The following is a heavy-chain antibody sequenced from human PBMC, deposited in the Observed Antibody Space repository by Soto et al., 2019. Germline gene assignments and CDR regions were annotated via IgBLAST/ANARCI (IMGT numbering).Heavy chain of an antibody. CDR3: ARLRIATNNYKWFDP. V-gene: IGHV4-31*03. CDR1: GAALNSGNYY. J-gene: IGHJ5*02. CDR2: IYVTGAV. D-gene: IGHD2-21*01. Sequence: SETLSLTCSVSGAALNSGNYYWSWIRQVPGKGLEWIGHIYVTGAVDYNPSLRDRITISQNTSERQFSLNLRLVTAAATAVYYCARLRIATNNYKWFDPWGQGTQVTVSS.